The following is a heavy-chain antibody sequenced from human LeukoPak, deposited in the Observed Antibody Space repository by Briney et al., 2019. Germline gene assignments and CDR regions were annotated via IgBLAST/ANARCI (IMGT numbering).Heavy chain of an antibody. V-gene: IGHV1-2*06. CDR3: ARGNVVVVTATVFVNY. CDR1: GYTSTSYY. Sequence: ASVKVSCKASGYTSTSYYMHWVRQAPGQGLEWIGRINPNSGGTNYAQKFQGRVTMTRDTSINTAYMELNRLTSDDTAVYYCARGNVVVVTATVFVNYWGQGTLVTVTS. D-gene: IGHD2-15*01. CDR2: INPNSGGT. J-gene: IGHJ4*02.